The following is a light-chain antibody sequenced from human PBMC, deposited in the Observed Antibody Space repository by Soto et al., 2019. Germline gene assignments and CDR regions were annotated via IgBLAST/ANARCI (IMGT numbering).Light chain of an antibody. V-gene: IGKV3-20*01. CDR1: QSVSSSY. CDR3: QQYGSSPFT. Sequence: EIVLTQSPGTLSLSPGERATLSCRASQSVSSSYLAWYQQKPGQAPRLLIYGASSRATGIPDRFSGSGSGPDLALTISRLEPEDIAVYYCQQYGSSPFTFGPGTKVDIK. CDR2: GAS. J-gene: IGKJ3*01.